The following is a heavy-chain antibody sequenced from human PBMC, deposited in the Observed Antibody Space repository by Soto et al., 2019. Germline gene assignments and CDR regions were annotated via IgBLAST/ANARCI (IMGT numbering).Heavy chain of an antibody. D-gene: IGHD3-10*01. V-gene: IGHV1-8*02. Sequence: ASVKVSCKASGGTFSSYAISWVRQATGQGLEWMGWMNPNSGNTGYAQKFQGRVTMTRNTSISTAYMELSSLRSEDTAVYYCARDPGFGEWDYYYYGMDVWGQGTTVTVSS. CDR1: GGTFSSYA. CDR2: MNPNSGNT. J-gene: IGHJ6*02. CDR3: ARDPGFGEWDYYYYGMDV.